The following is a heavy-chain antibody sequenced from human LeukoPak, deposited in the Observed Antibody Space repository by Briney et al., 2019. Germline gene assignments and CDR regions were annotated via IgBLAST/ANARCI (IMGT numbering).Heavy chain of an antibody. CDR3: AELGITMIGGV. V-gene: IGHV3-30*04. D-gene: IGHD3-10*02. CDR1: EFTFSNYA. Sequence: GGSLRLSCAASEFTFSNYAMYWVRQAPGKGLEWVAVISYDESNKYYADSVKGRFTISRDNAKNSLYLQMNSLRAEDTAVYYCAELGITMIGGVWGKGTTVTISS. J-gene: IGHJ6*04. CDR2: ISYDESNK.